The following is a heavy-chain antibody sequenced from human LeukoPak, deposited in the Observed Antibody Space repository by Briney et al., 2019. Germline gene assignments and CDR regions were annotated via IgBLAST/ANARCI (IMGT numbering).Heavy chain of an antibody. J-gene: IGHJ5*02. CDR2: IYYTGST. D-gene: IGHD3-10*01. CDR1: GGSISSSSYY. CDR3: ARDGSGSYYNWFDP. Sequence: SETLSLTCTVSGGSISSSSYYWGWIRQPPGKGLEWIGSIYYTGSTNYNPSLNSRVTISLDTSKNQFSLKLSFVTAADTAVYYCARDGSGSYYNWFDPWGQGTLVTVSS. V-gene: IGHV4-39*07.